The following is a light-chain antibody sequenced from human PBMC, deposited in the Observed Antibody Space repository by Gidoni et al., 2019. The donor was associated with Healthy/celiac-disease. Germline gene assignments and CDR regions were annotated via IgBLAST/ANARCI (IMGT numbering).Light chain of an antibody. Sequence: IQMTQSPSSLSASVGDRVPITCRASQSISSYLNWYQQKPGKAPKLLIYAAASLQSVVPSRFSGSGSGTDFTLTISSLQPEDFATYYCQQSYSTPTFGGGTKVEIK. CDR2: AAA. CDR3: QQSYSTPT. CDR1: QSISSY. J-gene: IGKJ4*01. V-gene: IGKV1-39*01.